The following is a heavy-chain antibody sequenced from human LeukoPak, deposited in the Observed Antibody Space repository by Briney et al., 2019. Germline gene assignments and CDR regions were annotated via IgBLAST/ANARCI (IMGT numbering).Heavy chain of an antibody. CDR2: GSESGGT. CDR1: GGSISSYY. CDR3: AKNGQSGFSFDP. D-gene: IGHD3-3*01. V-gene: IGHV4-34*01. Sequence: SETLSPTCTVSGGSISSYYWSWIRQPPGKGLDWIGEGSESGGTKFNPSLKSRVTISADTSKNQFSLKLNSVTAADTAVYYCAKNGQSGFSFDPWGQGTLVTVSS. J-gene: IGHJ5*02.